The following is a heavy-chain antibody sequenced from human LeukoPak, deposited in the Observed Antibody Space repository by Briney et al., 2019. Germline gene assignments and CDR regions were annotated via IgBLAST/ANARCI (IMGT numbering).Heavy chain of an antibody. CDR3: AGGNLLGGSEYPFFDY. D-gene: IGHD1-26*01. CDR1: GVTISSYY. J-gene: IGHJ4*02. Sequence: SETLSLTCTVSGVTISSYYWSWIRQPAGKGLEWIWRIYTSGSTNYNPSPKSRVTTSVDTSKNQFSLKQSSVTAADTAVFYYAGGNLLGGSEYPFFDYWGQGTLVIVSS. CDR2: IYTSGST. V-gene: IGHV4-4*07.